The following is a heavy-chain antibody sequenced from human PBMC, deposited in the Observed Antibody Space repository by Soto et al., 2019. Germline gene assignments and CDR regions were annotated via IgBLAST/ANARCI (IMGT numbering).Heavy chain of an antibody. V-gene: IGHV4-31*03. D-gene: IGHD2-8*01. CDR3: ARDRVSYQLYYTD. CDR2: IYYSGST. CDR1: GGSISSGGYY. J-gene: IGHJ4*02. Sequence: SETLSLTCTVSGGSISSGGYYWSWIRQHPGKGLEWIGYIYYSGSTYYNPSLKSRVTISVDTSKNQFSLKLSSVTAADTAVYYCARDRVSYQLYYTDWGQGTLVTVSS.